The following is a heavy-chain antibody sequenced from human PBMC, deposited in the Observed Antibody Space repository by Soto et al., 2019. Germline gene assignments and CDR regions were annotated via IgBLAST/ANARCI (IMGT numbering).Heavy chain of an antibody. J-gene: IGHJ4*02. CDR3: AKNQERELPRVIDF. Sequence: HPGGSLRLSCATSGLTFSNYAMSWVRQAPGGGLEWVSSMSGSSSTTYYADPVKGRFTISRDRSKNTLYLQMSSLRAEDTALYYCAKNQERELPRVIDFWGQGTLVTVSS. V-gene: IGHV3-23*01. CDR1: GLTFSNYA. D-gene: IGHD1-7*01. CDR2: MSGSSSTT.